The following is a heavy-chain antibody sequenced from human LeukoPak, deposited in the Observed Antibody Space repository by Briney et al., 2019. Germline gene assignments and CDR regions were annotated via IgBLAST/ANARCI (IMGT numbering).Heavy chain of an antibody. CDR3: ARDIAALTSRDY. CDR1: GFTVSSNY. V-gene: IGHV3-53*01. J-gene: IGHJ4*02. CDR2: IYSGGST. Sequence: GGSQRLSCAASGFTVSSNYMSWVRQAPGKGPEWVSVIYSGGSTYYADSVKGRFTISRDNSKNTLYLQMNSLRAEDTAVYYCARDIAALTSRDYWGQGTLVTVSS. D-gene: IGHD6-6*01.